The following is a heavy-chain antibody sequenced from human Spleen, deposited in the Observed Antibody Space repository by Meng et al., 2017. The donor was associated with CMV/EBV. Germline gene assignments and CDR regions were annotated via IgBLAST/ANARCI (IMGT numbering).Heavy chain of an antibody. V-gene: IGHV4-61*01. Sequence: SETLSLTCIVSGDSVSNGHYYWSWIRQSPGKGLEWIGSSYYSGTTYYKASLKSRVTISVDTSANQFSLTLRSVTAADTAVYYCAREGGPYYDYWSGSYDNNYYGMNVWGQGTTVTVSS. CDR2: SYYSGTT. D-gene: IGHD3-3*01. J-gene: IGHJ6*02. CDR3: AREGGPYYDYWSGSYDNNYYGMNV. CDR1: GDSVSNGHYY.